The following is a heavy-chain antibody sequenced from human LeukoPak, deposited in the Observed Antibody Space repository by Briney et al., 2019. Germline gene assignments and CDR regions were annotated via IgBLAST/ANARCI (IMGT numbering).Heavy chain of an antibody. CDR3: ARAYSSSWYWNWFDP. V-gene: IGHV4-39*01. CDR1: GGSISSRNYY. D-gene: IGHD6-13*01. J-gene: IGHJ5*02. CDR2: IYSNGST. Sequence: SETLSLTCTVSGGSISSRNYYWGWLRQPRGMGVEWIGNIYSNGSTYFEPSLKSRVTISVDTSKNQFSLKLSSVTAADTALYYCARAYSSSWYWNWFDPWGQGTLVTVSS.